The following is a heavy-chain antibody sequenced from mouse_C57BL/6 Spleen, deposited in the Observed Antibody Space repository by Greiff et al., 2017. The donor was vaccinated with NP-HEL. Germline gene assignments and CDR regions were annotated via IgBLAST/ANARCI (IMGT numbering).Heavy chain of an antibody. Sequence: VQLKQSGAELARPGASVKLSCKASGYTFTSYTMHWVKQRPGQGLEWIGYINPSSGYTKYNQKFKDKATLTADKSSSTAYMQLSSLTSEDSAVYYCARMTTVVDYFDYWGQGTTLTVSS. CDR3: ARMTTVVDYFDY. CDR2: INPSSGYT. V-gene: IGHV1-4*01. CDR1: GYTFTSYT. J-gene: IGHJ2*01. D-gene: IGHD1-1*01.